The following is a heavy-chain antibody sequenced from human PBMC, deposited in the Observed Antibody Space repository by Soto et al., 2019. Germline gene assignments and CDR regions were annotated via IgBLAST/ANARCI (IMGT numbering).Heavy chain of an antibody. V-gene: IGHV3-48*02. CDR3: ARDQTLTYDILTGTFDY. CDR2: ISSSSSTI. J-gene: IGHJ4*02. CDR1: GFTFSSYS. Sequence: EVQLVESGGGLVQPGGSLRLSCAASGFTFSSYSMNWVRQAPGKGLEWVSYISSSSSTIYYADSVKGRFTISRDNAKNSLYLHMNSLRDEDTAVYYCARDQTLTYDILTGTFDYWGQGTLVTVSS. D-gene: IGHD3-9*01.